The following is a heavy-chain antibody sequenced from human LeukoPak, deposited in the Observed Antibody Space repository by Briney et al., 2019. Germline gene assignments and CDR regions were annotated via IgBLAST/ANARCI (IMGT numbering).Heavy chain of an antibody. Sequence: GASVKVSFKASGYTFTNYYMHWVRQAPGQGLEWMGIINPSGGSTSYAQKFQGRVAMTRDASTSTVYMELTSLRSEDTAVYYCARDSTYSYHSSGYYLDFWGQGTLVTVSS. D-gene: IGHD3-22*01. J-gene: IGHJ4*02. CDR3: ARDSTYSYHSSGYYLDF. CDR1: GYTFTNYY. V-gene: IGHV1-46*01. CDR2: INPSGGST.